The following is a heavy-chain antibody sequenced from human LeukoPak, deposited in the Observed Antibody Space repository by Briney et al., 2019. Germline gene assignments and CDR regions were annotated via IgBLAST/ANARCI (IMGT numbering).Heavy chain of an antibody. V-gene: IGHV3-11*01. D-gene: IGHD6-19*01. J-gene: IGHJ5*02. CDR2: ITTNGAST. Sequence: GGSLRLSCAASGFIFSDYYMTWIRQAPGKGLEWISYITTNGASTYYAGSVKGRFTISRDNAQNSLFLQMNSLRAEDTAIYYCARVGLDNTGWHISWFDPWGQGTLVTVSS. CDR3: ARVGLDNTGWHISWFDP. CDR1: GFIFSDYY.